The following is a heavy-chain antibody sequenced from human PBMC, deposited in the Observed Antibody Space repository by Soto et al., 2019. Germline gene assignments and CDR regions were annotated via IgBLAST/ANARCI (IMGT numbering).Heavy chain of an antibody. CDR2: IWHDGSIK. D-gene: IGHD3-10*01. Sequence: QVQLVESGGGVVQPAKSLRLSCAASGFTFSSYGMHWVRQAPGKGLEWVADIWHDGSIKYYADSVKGRFIISRDNSNNTLYLQIHSMRAEDTAVYYGARDRLRGSLVRGVMGYWCLGTLVTVSS. CDR1: GFTFSSYG. J-gene: IGHJ4*02. V-gene: IGHV3-33*01. CDR3: ARDRLRGSLVRGVMGY.